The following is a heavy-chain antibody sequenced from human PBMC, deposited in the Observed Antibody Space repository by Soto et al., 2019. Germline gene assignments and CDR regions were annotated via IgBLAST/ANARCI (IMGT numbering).Heavy chain of an antibody. CDR1: GYTFTGYY. CDR3: ARSEGASGYYYYGMDV. CDR2: INPNSGGT. V-gene: IGHV1-2*04. Sequence: EASVKVSCKASGYTFTGYYMHWVRQAPGQGLEWMGWINPNSGGTNYAQKFQGWVTMTRDTSISTAYMELSRLRSDDTAVYYCARSEGASGYYYYGMDVWGQGTTVTVSS. J-gene: IGHJ6*02.